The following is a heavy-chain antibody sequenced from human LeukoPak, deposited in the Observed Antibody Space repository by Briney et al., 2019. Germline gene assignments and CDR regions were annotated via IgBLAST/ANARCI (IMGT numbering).Heavy chain of an antibody. CDR1: GFTLSSYA. V-gene: IGHV3-23*01. CDR2: ISVSGNT. J-gene: IGHJ4*02. CDR3: ARFYANEWELPH. Sequence: PGGSLRLSCAASGFTLSSYAMSWVRQGPGKVLEWVSAISVSGNTYHADSVKGRFTISRDSSKNTLYLQMNSLRAEDTAVYYCARFYANEWELPHWGQGTLVTVSS. D-gene: IGHD1-26*01.